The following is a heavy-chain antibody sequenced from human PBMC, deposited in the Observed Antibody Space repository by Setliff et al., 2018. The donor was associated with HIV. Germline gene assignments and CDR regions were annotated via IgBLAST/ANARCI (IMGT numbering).Heavy chain of an antibody. J-gene: IGHJ6*03. CDR3: ATTQYGTASWELETYFYYYMDV. CDR1: GGTFSSLA. V-gene: IGHV1-69*13. Sequence: SVKVSCKASGGTFSSLAFSWVRQTPGQGLEWMGGIVATSGTPSYSQKFQDRLKTTVDESTRTAYMELSSLRSEDTAVYYCATTQYGTASWELETYFYYYMDVWGKGTTVTVSS. D-gene: IGHD2-2*01. CDR2: IVATSGTP.